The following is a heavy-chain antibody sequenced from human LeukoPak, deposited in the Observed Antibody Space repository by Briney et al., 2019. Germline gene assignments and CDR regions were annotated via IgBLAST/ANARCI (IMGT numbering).Heavy chain of an antibody. CDR3: AKGLMGATPYYFDY. Sequence: GGSLRLSCAASGLTFSSYDMHWVRQATGKGLEWVSAIGTAGDTYYPGSVKGRFTISRENAKNSLYLQMNSLRAGDTAVYYCAKGLMGATPYYFDYWGQGTLVTVSS. V-gene: IGHV3-13*01. CDR1: GLTFSSYD. CDR2: IGTAGDT. D-gene: IGHD1-26*01. J-gene: IGHJ4*02.